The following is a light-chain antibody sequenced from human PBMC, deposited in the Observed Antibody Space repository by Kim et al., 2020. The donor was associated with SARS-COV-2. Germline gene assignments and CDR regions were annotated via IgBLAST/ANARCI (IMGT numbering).Light chain of an antibody. CDR1: TTDVGGYNY. CDR3: CSYAGGPWV. CDR2: DVN. Sequence: QSALTQPRSVSGSPGQSVTISCTGTTTDVGGYNYVSWYQQHPGNAPKLMIFDVNERPSGVPDRFSGSKSGNTASLTISGLQAEDEADYYCCSYAGGPWVFGGGTKLAVL. J-gene: IGLJ3*02. V-gene: IGLV2-11*01.